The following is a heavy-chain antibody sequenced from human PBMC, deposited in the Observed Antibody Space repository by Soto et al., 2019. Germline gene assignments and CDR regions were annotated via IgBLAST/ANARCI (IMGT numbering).Heavy chain of an antibody. CDR1: GGTFSSYT. CDR3: AAGTVAGTHFDY. V-gene: IGHV1-69*02. J-gene: IGHJ4*02. CDR2: IIPILGIA. Sequence: QVQLVQSGAEVKKPGSSVKVSCKASGGTFSSYTISWVRQAPGQGLEWMGRIIPILGIANYAQKFQGRVTIXAXRSTSTAYMELSSLRSEDTAVYYCAAGTVAGTHFDYWGQGTLVTVSS. D-gene: IGHD6-19*01.